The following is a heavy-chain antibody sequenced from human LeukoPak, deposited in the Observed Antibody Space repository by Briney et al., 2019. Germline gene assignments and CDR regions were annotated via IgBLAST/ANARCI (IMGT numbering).Heavy chain of an antibody. CDR2: IYYSGST. CDR1: GGSISSGCYY. CDR3: ARDLSGGYCSGGSCFNWFDP. Sequence: PSETLSLTCTVSGGSISSGCYYWIWIRQHPGKGLDGIGYIYYSGSTYYNPSVKSRVTISVDTSKNQFSLKLSSVTAADTAVYYCARDLSGGYCSGGSCFNWFDPWGQGTLVTVSS. D-gene: IGHD2-15*01. J-gene: IGHJ5*02. V-gene: IGHV4-31*03.